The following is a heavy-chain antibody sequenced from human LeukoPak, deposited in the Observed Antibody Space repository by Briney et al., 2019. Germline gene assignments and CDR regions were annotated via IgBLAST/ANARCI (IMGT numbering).Heavy chain of an antibody. V-gene: IGHV3-9*01. D-gene: IGHD4-17*01. Sequence: GGSLRLSCAASGFTFDDYAMHWVRQAPGKGLEWVSGISWNSGSMGYADSVKGRFTISRDNAKNSLYLQMNSLRAEDTALYYCAKSDDYGDYSPFDYWGQGTLVTVSS. J-gene: IGHJ4*02. CDR1: GFTFDDYA. CDR3: AKSDDYGDYSPFDY. CDR2: ISWNSGSM.